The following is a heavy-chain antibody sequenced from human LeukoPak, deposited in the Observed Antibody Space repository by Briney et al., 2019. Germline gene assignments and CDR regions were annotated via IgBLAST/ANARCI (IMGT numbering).Heavy chain of an antibody. V-gene: IGHV1-18*01. Sequence: ASVKVSCKASGYTFTSYGIGWVRQAPGQGLEWMGWISAYNGNTNYAQKLQGRVTMTTDTSTSTAYMELRSLRSDDTAVYYCARDFVGDCSSTSCFRPDDYWGQGTLVTVSS. CDR1: GYTFTSYG. CDR3: ARDFVGDCSSTSCFRPDDY. D-gene: IGHD2-2*01. CDR2: ISAYNGNT. J-gene: IGHJ4*02.